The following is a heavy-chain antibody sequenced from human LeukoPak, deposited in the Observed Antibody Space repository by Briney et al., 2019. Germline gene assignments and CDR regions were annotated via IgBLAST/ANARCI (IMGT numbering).Heavy chain of an antibody. Sequence: SGPTLVHPKPPPTLTFTFSGFSVSTSAVGVGWIRQPPANALEWVELIYWDDDKRYSRSLKSRFTITKDTSKHQVFLTMTNMDPVDTATYYCAHRLRTVVTGFDYWGQGTLVTVSS. CDR2: IYWDDDK. V-gene: IGHV2-5*02. D-gene: IGHD4-23*01. J-gene: IGHJ4*02. CDR1: GFSVSTSAVG. CDR3: AHRLRTVVTGFDY.